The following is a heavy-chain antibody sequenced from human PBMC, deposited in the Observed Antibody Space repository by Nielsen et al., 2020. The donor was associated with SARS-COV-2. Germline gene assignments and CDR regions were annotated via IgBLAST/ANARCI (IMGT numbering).Heavy chain of an antibody. CDR3: AKTAFRYCSGGSCYFDY. CDR2: ISYDGSNK. Sequence: GSLKISCAASGFTFSSYGMHWVRQAPGKGLEWVAVISYDGSNKYYADSVKGRFTISRDNSKNTLYLQMNSLRAEDTAVYYCAKTAFRYCSGGSCYFDYWGQGTLVTVSS. CDR1: GFTFSSYG. D-gene: IGHD2-15*01. V-gene: IGHV3-30*18. J-gene: IGHJ4*02.